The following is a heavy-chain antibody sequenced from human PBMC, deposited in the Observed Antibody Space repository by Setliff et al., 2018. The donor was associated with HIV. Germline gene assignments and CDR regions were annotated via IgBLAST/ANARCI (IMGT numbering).Heavy chain of an antibody. V-gene: IGHV4-30-2*01. D-gene: IGHD3-10*01. CDR3: ARDRGEKGYFDS. J-gene: IGHJ4*01. CDR1: GASISSGDYS. CDR2: FYHSGNT. Sequence: TLSLTCAISGASISSGDYSWSWIRQPPGRDLEWIGYFYHSGNTYYSPSLHSRVTLSVDKSKNEFYLSLASVTAADTAAYYCARDRGEKGYFDSWGHGALVTVSS.